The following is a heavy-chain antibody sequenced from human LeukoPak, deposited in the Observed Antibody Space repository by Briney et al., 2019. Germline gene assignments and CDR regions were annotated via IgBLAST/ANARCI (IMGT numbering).Heavy chain of an antibody. J-gene: IGHJ5*02. D-gene: IGHD4-17*01. CDR3: AKITPGDYARERFNWFDP. Sequence: SETLSLTCTVSGGSISSGNYYYSWIRQPAGKGLEWLGRIYTSGTTNYNPSLKSRVTISVDTSKNQFSLKLSSVTAADTAVYYCAKITPGDYARERFNWFDPWGQGTLVTVSS. CDR2: IYTSGTT. CDR1: GGSISSGNYY. V-gene: IGHV4-61*02.